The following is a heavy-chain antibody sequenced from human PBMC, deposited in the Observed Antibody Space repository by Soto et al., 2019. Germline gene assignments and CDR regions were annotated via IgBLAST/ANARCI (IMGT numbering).Heavy chain of an antibody. V-gene: IGHV4-59*01. J-gene: IGHJ5*02. CDR2: IYYSGST. Sequence: PAESLSLSCTVSGGSISSYYWSWIRQPPGKGLERIGYIYYSGSTNYNPSLKSRVTISVDTSKNQFSLKLSSVTAADTAVYYCARDITMVRGVYLYNWFDPWGQGTLVTVSS. D-gene: IGHD3-10*01. CDR3: ARDITMVRGVYLYNWFDP. CDR1: GGSISSYY.